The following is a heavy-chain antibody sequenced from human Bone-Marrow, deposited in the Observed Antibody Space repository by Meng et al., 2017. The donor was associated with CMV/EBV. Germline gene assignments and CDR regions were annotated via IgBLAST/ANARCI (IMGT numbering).Heavy chain of an antibody. Sequence: GSLRLSCTVSGDSISTYYWSWIRQPPGKGLEWIGYIYYSGSTNYNPSLKSRVTISVDTSKNQFSLKLSSVTAADTAVYYCASLAAAGTLYNWFDPWGQGTLVTVSS. V-gene: IGHV4-59*01. J-gene: IGHJ5*02. CDR1: GDSISTYY. D-gene: IGHD6-13*01. CDR2: IYYSGST. CDR3: ASLAAAGTLYNWFDP.